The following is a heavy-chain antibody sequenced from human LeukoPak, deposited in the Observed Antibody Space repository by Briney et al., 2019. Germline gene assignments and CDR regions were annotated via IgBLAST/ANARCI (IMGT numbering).Heavy chain of an antibody. CDR2: ISYSGTN. CDR3: ASLGTLRS. Sequence: GSLRLSCAASGFTFNSYSMSWVRQAPGKGLEWIGSISYSGTNYNNPSLKSRVSISIDTSKNQFSVKLTSVTAADTAMYYCASLGTLRSWGQGTLVTVSS. J-gene: IGHJ5*02. D-gene: IGHD7-27*01. CDR1: GFTFNSYS. V-gene: IGHV4-59*05.